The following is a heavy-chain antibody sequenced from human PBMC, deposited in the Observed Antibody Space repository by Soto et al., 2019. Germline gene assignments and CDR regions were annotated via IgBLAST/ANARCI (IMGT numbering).Heavy chain of an antibody. D-gene: IGHD5-18*01. V-gene: IGHV4-39*01. J-gene: IGHJ4*02. Sequence: SETLSLTCTVSGGSIRSSSYYWGWIRQPPGKGLEWIGSIYYSGSTYYNPSLKSRVTISVDTSKNQFSLKLSSVTAADTAVYYCARLKASSIQLWAPRVPYYYWGQGTLVTVSS. CDR3: ARLKASSIQLWAPRVPYYY. CDR1: GGSIRSSSYY. CDR2: IYYSGST.